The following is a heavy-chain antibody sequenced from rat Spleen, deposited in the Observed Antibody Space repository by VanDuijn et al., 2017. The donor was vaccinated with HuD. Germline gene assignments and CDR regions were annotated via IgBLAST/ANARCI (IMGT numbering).Heavy chain of an antibody. CDR3: AGGENYGGYFDF. Sequence: EVQLVESGGGLVQPGRSLKLSCAASGFTFSDYNMAWVRQAPKKGLEWVATITNTGINTYYGDSVKGRFTISRDNAKSTLYLQMDSLRSEDTATYYCAGGENYGGYFDFWGPGTMVTVSS. D-gene: IGHD1-11*01. CDR1: GFTFSDYN. J-gene: IGHJ1*01. V-gene: IGHV5-7*01. CDR2: ITNTGINT.